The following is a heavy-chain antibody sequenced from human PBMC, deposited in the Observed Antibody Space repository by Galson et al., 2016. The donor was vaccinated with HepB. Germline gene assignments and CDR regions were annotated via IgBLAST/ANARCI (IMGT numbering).Heavy chain of an antibody. CDR1: GIIFPDAW. CDR2: IRKRSDGGST. CDR3: TSGWGVIDY. V-gene: IGHV3-15*01. Sequence: SLRLSCATSGIIFPDAWVSWVRQAPGKGLEWVGLIRKRSDGGSTEYRAPVKDKFTISRDDSKNMVYLQMNSLKNEDTAVYYCTSGWGVIDYWGQGALVTVS. J-gene: IGHJ4*02. D-gene: IGHD3-16*01.